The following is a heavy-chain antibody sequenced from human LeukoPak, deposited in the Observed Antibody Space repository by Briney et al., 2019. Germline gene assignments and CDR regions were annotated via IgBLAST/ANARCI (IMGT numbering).Heavy chain of an antibody. Sequence: PGGSLKLSCAASGFLFSSKTMNWVRQAPGKGLEWVSSISKSGTDIYYADSVKGRFTISRDNAKSSLYLQMNSLRVEDTAVYYCALLAVASDFDYWGQGALVTVSS. J-gene: IGHJ4*02. CDR1: GFLFSSKT. CDR3: ALLAVASDFDY. D-gene: IGHD6-19*01. CDR2: ISKSGTDI. V-gene: IGHV3-21*01.